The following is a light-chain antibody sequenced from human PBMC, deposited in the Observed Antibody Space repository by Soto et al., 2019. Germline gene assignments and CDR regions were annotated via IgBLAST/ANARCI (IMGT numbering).Light chain of an antibody. CDR3: QQYYSFPLT. CDR1: QSITTY. V-gene: IGKV1-39*01. J-gene: IGKJ1*01. CDR2: AAS. Sequence: DIQMTQSPSSLSASVGDRVTITCRASQSITTYLNWYQQKPGKAPELLIYAASTLQSGVPSRFSGSGSGTDFTLTISCLQSEDFATYYCQQYYSFPLTFGQGTKV.